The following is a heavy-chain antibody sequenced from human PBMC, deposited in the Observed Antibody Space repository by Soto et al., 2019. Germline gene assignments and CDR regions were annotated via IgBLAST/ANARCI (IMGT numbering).Heavy chain of an antibody. CDR3: ARDGSNKPGFYYGMDA. CDR1: GFTFNNYD. D-gene: IGHD4-4*01. V-gene: IGHV3-21*01. CDR2: ISRAGRYI. Sequence: DVQLVESGGGLVKPGGSLRLSCAASGFTFNNYDMSWVRQAPGGGLEWVSSISRAGRYISYADSMKGRFTISRDSAENSLYLQMNSLRAEDTAVYYCARDGSNKPGFYYGMDAWGQGTTVSVSS. J-gene: IGHJ6*02.